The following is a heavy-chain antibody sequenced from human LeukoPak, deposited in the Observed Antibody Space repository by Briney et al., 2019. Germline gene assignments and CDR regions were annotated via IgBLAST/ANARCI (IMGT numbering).Heavy chain of an antibody. J-gene: IGHJ3*02. D-gene: IGHD1-26*01. CDR1: GGSISSSSYY. V-gene: IGHV4-39*07. CDR3: ARGSGSRGGAFDI. Sequence: SETLSLTCTVSGGSISSSSYYWGWIRQPPGKGLEWIGSIYYSGSTYYNPSLKSRVTISVDTSKNQFSLKLSSVTAADTAVYYCARGSGSRGGAFDIWGQGTMVTASS. CDR2: IYYSGST.